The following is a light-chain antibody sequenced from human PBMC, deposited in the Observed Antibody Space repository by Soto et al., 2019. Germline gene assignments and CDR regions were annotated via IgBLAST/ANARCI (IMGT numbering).Light chain of an antibody. CDR3: QQYHLYWT. CDR2: GAS. V-gene: IGKV1-5*01. Sequence: IPVSESPSILSASVRDRVTITCRASQRIATWLAWYQHQPGSAPKLLIYGASTLQSGVPSRFSGSGSGAEFTLTIDNLQPEDFATYYCQQYHLYWTFGPGTKVDIK. CDR1: QRIATW. J-gene: IGKJ1*01.